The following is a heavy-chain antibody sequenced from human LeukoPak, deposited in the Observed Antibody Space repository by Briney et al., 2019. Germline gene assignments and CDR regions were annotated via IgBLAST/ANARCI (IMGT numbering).Heavy chain of an antibody. J-gene: IGHJ4*02. CDR3: ARGKQLAPADS. V-gene: IGHV3-21*01. CDR1: GFTFSSYS. Sequence: GGSLRLSCAASGFTFSSYSMNWVRQAPGKXLEWVSSISSSSSYIYYADSVKGRFTISRDNAKNTLYLQMSSLRAEDTAVYYCARGKQLAPADSWGQGTLVTVSS. D-gene: IGHD6-6*01. CDR2: ISSSSSYI.